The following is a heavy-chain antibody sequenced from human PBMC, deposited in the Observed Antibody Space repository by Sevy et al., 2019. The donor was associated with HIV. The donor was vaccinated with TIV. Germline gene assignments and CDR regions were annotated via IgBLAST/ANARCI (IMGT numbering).Heavy chain of an antibody. CDR2: ISSSGSSI. V-gene: IGHV3-48*03. Sequence: GGSLRLSCTASGFTFSSYDMNWVRQAPGKGREWVSKISSSGSSIYYADSVKGRFTISRDNAKNSLNLQMNSLGAEDTAVYYCTRNGGAFDNGFDPWGQGTLVTVSS. J-gene: IGHJ5*02. CDR1: GFTFSSYD. D-gene: IGHD2-8*01. CDR3: TRNGGAFDNGFDP.